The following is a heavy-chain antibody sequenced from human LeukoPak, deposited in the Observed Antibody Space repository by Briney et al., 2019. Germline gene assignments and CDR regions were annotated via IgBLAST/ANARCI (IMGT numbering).Heavy chain of an antibody. D-gene: IGHD1-26*01. CDR1: GFTFSSYS. CDR3: ARVLVGVWFDP. Sequence: GGSLRLSCAASGFTFSSYSMNWVRQAPGKGLEWVSYISSSSSTIYYADSVKGRFTISRDNAKNSLYRQMNSLRAEDTAVYYCARVLVGVWFDPWGQGTLVTVSS. V-gene: IGHV3-48*01. CDR2: ISSSSSTI. J-gene: IGHJ5*02.